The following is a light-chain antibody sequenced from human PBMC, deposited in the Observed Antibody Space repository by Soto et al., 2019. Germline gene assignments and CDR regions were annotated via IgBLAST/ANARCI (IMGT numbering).Light chain of an antibody. CDR3: RQYYGTPT. CDR1: QSVLFSSNNKNY. V-gene: IGKV4-1*01. J-gene: IGKJ1*01. Sequence: DIVMTQSPDSLAVSLGERATINCKSSQSVLFSSNNKNYLTWYRQKPGQPPKLIISWASSRESGVPDRFSGGGSGTDFTLTINSLQAEDVAVYYCRQYYGTPTFGQGTKVDIK. CDR2: WAS.